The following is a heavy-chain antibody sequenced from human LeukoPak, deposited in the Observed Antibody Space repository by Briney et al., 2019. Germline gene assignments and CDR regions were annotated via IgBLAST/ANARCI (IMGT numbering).Heavy chain of an antibody. CDR2: INPNSGDT. J-gene: IGHJ4*02. D-gene: IGHD3-10*01. CDR1: GYTFTDYY. CDR3: ARVGNSGSGSYYVPTGY. Sequence: ASVKVSCKASGYTFTDYYIHWVRQAPGQGLEWMGWINPNSGDTHSAQRFQGRVTTTRDTSISTAYMRLSRLRSDDTAVYYCARVGNSGSGSYYVPTGYWGQGTLVTVSS. V-gene: IGHV1-2*02.